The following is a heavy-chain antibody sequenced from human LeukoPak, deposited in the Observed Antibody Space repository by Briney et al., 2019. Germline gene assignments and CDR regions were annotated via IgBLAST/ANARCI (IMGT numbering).Heavy chain of an antibody. V-gene: IGHV3-49*03. J-gene: IGHJ4*02. Sequence: GGSLRLSCTASGFTFGDYAMSWFRQAPGKGLEWVGFIRSKAYGGTTEYAASVKGRFTISRDDSKSIAYLQMNSLKTEDTAVYYCTRASSGWYGASNDYWGQGTLVTVSS. CDR1: GFTFGDYA. CDR2: IRSKAYGGTT. D-gene: IGHD6-19*01. CDR3: TRASSGWYGASNDY.